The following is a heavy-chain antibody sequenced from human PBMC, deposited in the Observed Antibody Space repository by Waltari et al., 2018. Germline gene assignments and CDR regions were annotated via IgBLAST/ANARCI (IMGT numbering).Heavy chain of an antibody. CDR2: IYYSGST. D-gene: IGHD6-13*01. CDR3: ARLYSSSWYWDY. Sequence: QVQLQESGPGLVKPSETLSLTCPVSGGSISSYYRSWIRQPPGKGLEWIGYIYYSGSTNYNPSLKSRVTISVDTSKNQFSLKLSSVTAADTAVYYCARLYSSSWYWDYWGQGTLVTVSS. J-gene: IGHJ4*02. CDR1: GGSISSYY. V-gene: IGHV4-59*08.